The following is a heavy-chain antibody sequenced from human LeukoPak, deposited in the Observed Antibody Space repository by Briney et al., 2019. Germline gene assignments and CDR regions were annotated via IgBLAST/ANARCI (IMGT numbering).Heavy chain of an antibody. CDR1: GYTFTSYF. Sequence: ASVKVSCKASGYTFTSYFMYWVRQAPGQGLEWMGIINPSGGSTSYAQKFQGRVTMTRDMSTSTVYMELSSLRSEDTAVYYCARDNYGDYYGYNGFDPWGQGTLVTVSS. J-gene: IGHJ5*02. CDR2: INPSGGST. D-gene: IGHD4-17*01. CDR3: ARDNYGDYYGYNGFDP. V-gene: IGHV1-46*01.